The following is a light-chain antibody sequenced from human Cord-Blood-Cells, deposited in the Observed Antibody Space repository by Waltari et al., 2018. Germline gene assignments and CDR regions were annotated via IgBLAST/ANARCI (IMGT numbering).Light chain of an antibody. CDR2: QAS. J-gene: IGKJ2*03. CDR1: QSISNW. CDR3: QQYNSYSVS. V-gene: IGKV1-5*03. Sequence: DIQMTQSPSTLSASVGDRVTITCKASQSISNWLAWYQQKPWKAPKLLIYQASSLESGVPSRFSGSGSGTEFTLTISSLQPDDFATYYCQQYNSYSVSFGQGTKLEIK.